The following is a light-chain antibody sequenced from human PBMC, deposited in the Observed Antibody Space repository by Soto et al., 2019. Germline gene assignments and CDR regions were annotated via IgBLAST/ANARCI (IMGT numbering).Light chain of an antibody. V-gene: IGKV3-20*01. Sequence: EIVLTQSPGTLSLSPGERATLSCRASQSVSSSYLAWYQQKPGQAPRLLISGASSRATGIPDRFSGTGSGTDFTLTISRLEPEDFAVYYCQQYGSSRPITFGQGTRLEIK. CDR3: QQYGSSRPIT. CDR1: QSVSSSY. J-gene: IGKJ5*01. CDR2: GAS.